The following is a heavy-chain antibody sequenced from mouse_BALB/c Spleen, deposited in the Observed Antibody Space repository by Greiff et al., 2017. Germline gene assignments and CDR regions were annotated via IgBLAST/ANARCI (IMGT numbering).Heavy chain of an antibody. Sequence: QVQLKQSGAELVRPGVSVKISCKGSGYTFTDYAMHWVKQSHAKSLEWIGVISTYYGDASYNQKFKGKATMTVDKSSSTAYMELARLTSEESAIYYCAREGLLPFAYWGQGTLVTVSA. CDR3: AREGLLPFAY. CDR2: ISTYYGDA. J-gene: IGHJ3*01. CDR1: GYTFTDYA. V-gene: IGHV1S137*01. D-gene: IGHD1-1*01.